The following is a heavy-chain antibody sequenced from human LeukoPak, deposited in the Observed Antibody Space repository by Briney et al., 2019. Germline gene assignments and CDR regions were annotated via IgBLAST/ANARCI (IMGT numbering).Heavy chain of an antibody. CDR2: ISSSGSTI. CDR3: ARSRDGYPDY. Sequence: GGSLGLSCAASGFTFSSYEMNWVRQAPGKGLEWVSYISSSGSTIYYADSVKGRFTISRDNAKNSLYLQMNSLRADDTAVYYCARSRDGYPDYWGQGSLVTVSS. V-gene: IGHV3-48*03. CDR1: GFTFSSYE. D-gene: IGHD5-24*01. J-gene: IGHJ4*02.